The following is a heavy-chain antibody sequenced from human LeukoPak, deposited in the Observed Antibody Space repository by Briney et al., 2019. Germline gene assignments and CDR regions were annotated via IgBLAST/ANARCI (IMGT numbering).Heavy chain of an antibody. CDR2: ISGSGGST. J-gene: IGHJ4*02. CDR3: ARVGGSYGDLLYYFDY. D-gene: IGHD4-17*01. CDR1: GFTFSSYG. Sequence: GGTLRLSCAASGFTFSSYGMSWARQAPGKGLEWVSAISGSGGSTYYADSVKGRFTISRDNSKNTLSLQMNSLRAEDTAVYYCARVGGSYGDLLYYFDYWGQGTLVTVSS. V-gene: IGHV3-23*01.